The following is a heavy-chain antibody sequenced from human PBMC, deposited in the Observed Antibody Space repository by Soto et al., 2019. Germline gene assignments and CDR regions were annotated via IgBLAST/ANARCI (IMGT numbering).Heavy chain of an antibody. CDR2: ISAYNGNT. CDR3: ARDLYDFWSGAVPLYYFDY. CDR1: GYTFTSYG. V-gene: IGHV1-18*01. Sequence: ASVKVSCKASGYTFTSYGISWVRQAPGQGLEWMGWISAYNGNTNYAQKLQGRVTMTTDTSTSTAYMELRSLRSDDTAVYYCARDLYDFWSGAVPLYYFDYWGQGTLVTVSS. D-gene: IGHD3-3*01. J-gene: IGHJ4*02.